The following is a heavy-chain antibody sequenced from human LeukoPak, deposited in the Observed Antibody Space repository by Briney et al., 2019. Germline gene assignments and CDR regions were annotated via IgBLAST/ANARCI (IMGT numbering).Heavy chain of an antibody. D-gene: IGHD2-21*01. CDR2: ISDSGINT. CDR1: RFSFSSYD. J-gene: IGHJ4*02. V-gene: IGHV3-23*01. Sequence: PGGSLRLSCAASRFSFSSYDMGWVRQAPGKGLEWVSTISDSGINTYYADSVKGRFTISRDNSRNTLYLQMTSLRAEDTALYYCAPRPTYCGGSCYSRDSWGQGTLVTVSS. CDR3: APRPTYCGGSCYSRDS.